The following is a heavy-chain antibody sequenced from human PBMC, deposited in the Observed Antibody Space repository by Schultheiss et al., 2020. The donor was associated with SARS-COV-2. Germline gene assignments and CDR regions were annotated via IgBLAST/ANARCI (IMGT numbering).Heavy chain of an antibody. CDR2: IDHSGST. Sequence: SETLSLTCTVSGGSISSSSYYWSWIRQPPGKGLEWIGEIDHSGSTNYNPSLKSRVTMSVDTSKNQFSLKLSSVTAADTAVYYCARHIPGEKSAFDIWGQGTMVTVSS. J-gene: IGHJ3*02. V-gene: IGHV4-39*01. CDR1: GGSISSSSYY. D-gene: IGHD3-16*01. CDR3: ARHIPGEKSAFDI.